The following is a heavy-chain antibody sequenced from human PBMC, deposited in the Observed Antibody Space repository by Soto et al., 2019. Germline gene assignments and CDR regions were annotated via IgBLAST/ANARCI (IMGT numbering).Heavy chain of an antibody. CDR3: ARRGYGPGFPYYYGMDV. J-gene: IGHJ6*02. CDR1: GGSITSSSCR. V-gene: IGHV4-39*01. CDR2: IYYSGST. D-gene: IGHD3-10*01. Sequence: SETLSLTCTVEGGSITSSSCRWGWIRQQPGKGLEWIGSIYYSGSTYYNPSLKSRVTISVDTPKNQFSLKLSSVTAADTAVYYCARRGYGPGFPYYYGMDVWGQGTTVTVSS.